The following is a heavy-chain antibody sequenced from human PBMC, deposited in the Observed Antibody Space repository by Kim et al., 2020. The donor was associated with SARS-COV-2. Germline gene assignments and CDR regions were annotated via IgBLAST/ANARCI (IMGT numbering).Heavy chain of an antibody. CDR3: AKGSTVTFAYWYFDL. Sequence: GLEWVSGISWNSGSIGYADSVKGRFTISRDNAKNSLYLQMNSLRAEDTALYYCAKGSTVTFAYWYFDLWGRGTLVTVSS. J-gene: IGHJ2*01. D-gene: IGHD4-17*01. V-gene: IGHV3-9*01. CDR2: ISWNSGSI.